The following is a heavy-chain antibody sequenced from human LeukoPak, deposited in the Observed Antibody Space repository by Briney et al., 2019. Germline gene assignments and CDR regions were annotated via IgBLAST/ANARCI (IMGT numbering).Heavy chain of an antibody. J-gene: IGHJ5*02. Sequence: ASVKVSCKASGGTFSSYAISWVRQAPGQGLEWRGGIIPIFGTANYAQKFQGRVTITADESTSTAYMELSSLRSEDTAVYYCARALGDCGGDCYYNWFDPWGQGTLVTVSS. V-gene: IGHV1-69*13. D-gene: IGHD2-21*02. CDR2: IIPIFGTA. CDR1: GGTFSSYA. CDR3: ARALGDCGGDCYYNWFDP.